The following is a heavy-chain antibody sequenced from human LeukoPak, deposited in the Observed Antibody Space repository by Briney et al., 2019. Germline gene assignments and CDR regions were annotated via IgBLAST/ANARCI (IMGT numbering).Heavy chain of an antibody. V-gene: IGHV4-30-4*01. Sequence: PSETLSLTCTVSGGSFSSGDYYWSWIRQPPGTGLEWIGYFCHSASTYYNPSLKSRVSISVDTAKNQFSLKLTSVTAADTAVYYCASIVVAAAAIDYWGQGTLVTVSS. CDR3: ASIVVAAAAIDY. CDR1: GGSFSSGDYY. D-gene: IGHD2-15*01. CDR2: FCHSAST. J-gene: IGHJ4*02.